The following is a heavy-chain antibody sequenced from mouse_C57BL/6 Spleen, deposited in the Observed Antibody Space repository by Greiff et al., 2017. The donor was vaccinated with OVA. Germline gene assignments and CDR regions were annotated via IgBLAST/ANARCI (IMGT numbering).Heavy chain of an antibody. J-gene: IGHJ4*01. CDR3: ARRDGYGAMDY. Sequence: QVQLKQPGAELVKPGASVKMSCKASGYTFTSYWITWVKQRPGQGLAWIGDIYPGSGSTNYNEKFKSKATLTVDTSSSTAYMQLSSLTSEDSAVYYCARRDGYGAMDYWGQGTSVTVSS. D-gene: IGHD2-2*01. CDR2: IYPGSGST. V-gene: IGHV1-55*01. CDR1: GYTFTSYW.